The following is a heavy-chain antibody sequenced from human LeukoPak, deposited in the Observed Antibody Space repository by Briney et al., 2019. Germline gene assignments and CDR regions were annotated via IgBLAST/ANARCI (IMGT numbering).Heavy chain of an antibody. V-gene: IGHV3-74*01. D-gene: IGHD3/OR15-3a*01. CDR1: GFTFSNHW. J-gene: IGHJ4*02. CDR2: INGDGSST. CDR3: TSGRGPFDQ. Sequence: GGSLRPSCAASGFTFSNHWMHWVRQAPGKGLVWVSRINGDGSSTTYADSVKGRITISRDNAKNTLYLQMNSLRVEDTAVYYCTSGRGPFDQWGQGTLVTVSS.